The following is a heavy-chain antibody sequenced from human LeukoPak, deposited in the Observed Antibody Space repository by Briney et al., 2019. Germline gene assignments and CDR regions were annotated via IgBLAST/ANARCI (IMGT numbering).Heavy chain of an antibody. V-gene: IGHV3-21*01. CDR1: GFTFSSYS. J-gene: IGHJ4*02. D-gene: IGHD6-13*01. Sequence: PGGSLRLSCAASGFTFSSYSMNWVRQAPGKGLEWVSSISSSSSYIYYADSVKGRFTISRDNAKNSLYLQMNSLRAEDTAVYYCARGRWGKQLPRFDCWGQGTLVTVSS. CDR2: ISSSSSYI. CDR3: ARGRWGKQLPRFDC.